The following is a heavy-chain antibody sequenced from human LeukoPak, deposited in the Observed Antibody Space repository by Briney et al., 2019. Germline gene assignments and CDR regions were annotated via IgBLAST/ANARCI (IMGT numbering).Heavy chain of an antibody. CDR1: GFTFSSYS. CDR3: ARERRSGMDV. Sequence: GGSLRLSCAAPGFTFSSYSMNWVRQAPGKGLEWVSSISSSSSYIYYADSVKGRFTISRDNAKNSLYLQMNSLRAEDTAVYYCARERRSGMDVWGQGTTVTVSS. J-gene: IGHJ6*02. V-gene: IGHV3-21*01. CDR2: ISSSSSYI.